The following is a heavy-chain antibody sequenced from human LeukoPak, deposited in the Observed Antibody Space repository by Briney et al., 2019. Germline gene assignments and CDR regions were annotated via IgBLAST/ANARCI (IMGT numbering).Heavy chain of an antibody. Sequence: GGSLRLSCTASGFTFGDYAMSWVRQAPGEGVEGVGFMRRKAYGGTTGYAASVKGRFTISRDDSKSIAYLQMNSLKTEDTAVYYCTTSHAIWGQGTMVTVSS. V-gene: IGHV3-49*04. J-gene: IGHJ3*02. CDR1: GFTFGDYA. CDR2: MRRKAYGGTT. CDR3: TTSHAI.